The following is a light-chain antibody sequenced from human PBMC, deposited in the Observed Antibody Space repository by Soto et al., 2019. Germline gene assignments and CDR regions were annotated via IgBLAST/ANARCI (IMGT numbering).Light chain of an antibody. V-gene: IGKV3-15*01. CDR3: QQYNNWHWT. CDR2: GAS. Sequence: EIVMTQSPATLSVSPGERATLSCRASQSVSSNLAWYRQKPGQAPRLLIYGASTRATGIPARFSGSGSGTEFTLTISSLQSEDFAVYYCQQYNNWHWTFGQGTKVEIK. J-gene: IGKJ1*01. CDR1: QSVSSN.